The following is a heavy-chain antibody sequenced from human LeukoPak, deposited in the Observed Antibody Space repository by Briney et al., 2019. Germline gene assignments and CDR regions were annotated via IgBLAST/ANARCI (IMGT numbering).Heavy chain of an antibody. CDR1: GFTFSSYA. Sequence: GGSLRLSCAATGFTFSSYAMSWVRQAPGKGLEWVSAISGSGGSTYYADSVKGRFTISRDNSKNTLYLQMNSLRVEDTAVYYCAKSRLEMATIHYFDYWGQGTLVTVSS. V-gene: IGHV3-23*01. CDR2: ISGSGGST. D-gene: IGHD5-24*01. J-gene: IGHJ4*02. CDR3: AKSRLEMATIHYFDY.